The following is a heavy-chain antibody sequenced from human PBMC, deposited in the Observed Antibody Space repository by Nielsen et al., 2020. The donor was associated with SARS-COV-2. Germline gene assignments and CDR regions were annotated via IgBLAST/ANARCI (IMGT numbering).Heavy chain of an antibody. CDR2: INTKTGNP. CDR1: GYTFTNYA. V-gene: IGHV7-4-1*02. Sequence: ASVKVSCKASGYTFTNYAMSWVRQAPGQGLEWMGWINTKTGNPTYAQGFTGRFVFSLDTSVSTAYLQISSLKPEDTAVYYCARPRYGNQDYWGQGTLVTVSS. D-gene: IGHD3-9*01. CDR3: ARPRYGNQDY. J-gene: IGHJ4*02.